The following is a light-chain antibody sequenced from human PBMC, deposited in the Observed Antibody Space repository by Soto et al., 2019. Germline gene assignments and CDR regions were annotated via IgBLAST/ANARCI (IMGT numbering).Light chain of an antibody. V-gene: IGKV1-39*01. CDR1: QSIITY. Sequence: QMTQSPSSLSASLGDTVTITCRASQSIITYLNWYQQKPGKAPELLIYGAVTLQSGVPSRFSGSGSGTHFTLTISSLQPEDFATYYCQQSYITPRTFGQGTRLEIK. CDR3: QQSYITPRT. CDR2: GAV. J-gene: IGKJ5*01.